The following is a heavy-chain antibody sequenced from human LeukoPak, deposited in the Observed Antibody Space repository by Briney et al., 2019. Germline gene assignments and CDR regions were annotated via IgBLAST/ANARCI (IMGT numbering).Heavy chain of an antibody. J-gene: IGHJ4*02. V-gene: IGHV3-48*01. CDR1: GFTFSSYS. CDR2: ISSSSSTI. Sequence: GGSLRLSCAASGFTFSSYSMNWVRQAPGKGLEWVSYISSSSSTIYYADSVKGRFTISRDNAKNSLYLQMNSLRAEDTAVYYCARVGCGGDCYYYFDYWGQGTLVTVSS. D-gene: IGHD2-21*02. CDR3: ARVGCGGDCYYYFDY.